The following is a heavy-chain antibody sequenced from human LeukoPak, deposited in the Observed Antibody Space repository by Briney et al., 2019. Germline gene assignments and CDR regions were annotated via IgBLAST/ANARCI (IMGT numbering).Heavy chain of an antibody. CDR3: ARDYGSGSYYPDY. CDR2: INPNSGGT. V-gene: IGHV1-2*02. CDR1: GYTFTGYY. J-gene: IGHJ4*02. D-gene: IGHD3-10*01. Sequence: ASVKFSCKASGYTFTGYYMHRVRQAPGQGLEWMGWINPNSGGTNYAQKFQGRVTMTRDTSMSTAYMELSRLRSDDTAVYYCARDYGSGSYYPDYWGQGTLVTVSS.